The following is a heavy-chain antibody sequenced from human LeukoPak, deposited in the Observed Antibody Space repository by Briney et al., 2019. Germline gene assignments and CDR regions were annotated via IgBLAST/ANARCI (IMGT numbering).Heavy chain of an antibody. Sequence: GGSLRLSCAASGFTFSSYGMHWVRQAPGKGLEWVAVISYDGSNKYYADSVKGRFTISRDNSKNTLYLQMNSLRAEDTAVYYCAKSGYYYYYYGMDVWGQGTTVTVSS. D-gene: IGHD3-10*01. J-gene: IGHJ6*02. CDR3: AKSGYYYYYYGMDV. CDR2: ISYDGSNK. V-gene: IGHV3-30*18. CDR1: GFTFSSYG.